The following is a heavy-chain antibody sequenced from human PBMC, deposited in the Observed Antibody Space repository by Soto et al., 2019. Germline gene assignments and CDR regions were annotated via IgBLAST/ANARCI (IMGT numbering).Heavy chain of an antibody. CDR3: AAQRIGVSSSDAFDI. D-gene: IGHD6-6*01. CDR1: GGSFSGYY. CDR2: INHSGST. J-gene: IGHJ3*02. Sequence: QVQLQQWGAGLLKPSETLSLTCAVYGGSFSGYYWSWIRQPPGKGLEWIGEINHSGSTNYNPSLKSRVRISVDTSKNQFSLKLSSLTAADTAVYYCAAQRIGVSSSDAFDIWGQGTMVTVSS. V-gene: IGHV4-34*01.